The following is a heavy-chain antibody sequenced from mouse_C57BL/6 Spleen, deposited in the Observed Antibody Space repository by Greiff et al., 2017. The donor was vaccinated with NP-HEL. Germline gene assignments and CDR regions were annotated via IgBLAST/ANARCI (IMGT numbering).Heavy chain of an antibody. Sequence: VQLQQSGAELVKPGASVKLSCKASGYTFTEYTIHWVKQRSGQGLEWIGWFYPGSGSIKYNEKFKDKATLTADKSSSTVYMELSRLTSEDSAVYFCARHEDVYSNYGGAWFAYRGQGTLVTVSA. J-gene: IGHJ3*01. CDR1: GYTFTEYT. D-gene: IGHD2-5*01. CDR3: ARHEDVYSNYGGAWFAY. V-gene: IGHV1-62-2*01. CDR2: FYPGSGSI.